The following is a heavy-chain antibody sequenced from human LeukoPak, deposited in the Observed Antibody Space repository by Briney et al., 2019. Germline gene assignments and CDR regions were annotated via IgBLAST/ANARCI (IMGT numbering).Heavy chain of an antibody. Sequence: GGSLRLSCAASGFTFSSYEMNWVRQAPGKGLEWVSYISSSGSTIYYADSVKGRFTISGDNSKNTLYLQMNSLRAEDTAVYYCACSRDGYNYWGQGTLVTVSS. CDR1: GFTFSSYE. CDR2: ISSSGSTI. D-gene: IGHD5-24*01. V-gene: IGHV3-48*03. J-gene: IGHJ4*02. CDR3: ACSRDGYNY.